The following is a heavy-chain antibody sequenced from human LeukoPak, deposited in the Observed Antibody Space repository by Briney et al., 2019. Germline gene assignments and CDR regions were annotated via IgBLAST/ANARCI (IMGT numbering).Heavy chain of an antibody. Sequence: GGSLRLSCAASGFTFSSYSMNWVRQAPGKGLEWVGRIKSKTDGGTTDYAAPVKGRFTISRDDSKNTLYLQMNSLKTEDTAVYYCTTAIYSGSYPVDYWGQGTLVTVSS. CDR1: GFTFSSYS. CDR2: IKSKTDGGTT. CDR3: TTAIYSGSYPVDY. D-gene: IGHD1-26*01. J-gene: IGHJ4*02. V-gene: IGHV3-15*01.